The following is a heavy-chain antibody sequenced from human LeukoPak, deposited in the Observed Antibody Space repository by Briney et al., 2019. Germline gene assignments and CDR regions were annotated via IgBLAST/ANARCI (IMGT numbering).Heavy chain of an antibody. CDR3: AGDVYCSGGSCYNAVGYNWFDP. D-gene: IGHD2-15*01. J-gene: IGHJ5*02. CDR2: IIPILGIA. V-gene: IGHV1-69*04. CDR1: GGTFSSYA. Sequence: GASVKVSCKASGGTFSSYAISWVRQAPGQGLEWMGRIIPILGIANYAQKFQGRVTITADKSTSTAYMELSSLRSEDTAVYYCAGDVYCSGGSCYNAVGYNWFDPWGQGTLVTVSS.